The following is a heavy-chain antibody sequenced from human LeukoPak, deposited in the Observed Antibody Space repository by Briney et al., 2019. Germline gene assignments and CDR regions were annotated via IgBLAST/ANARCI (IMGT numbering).Heavy chain of an antibody. Sequence: PSETLSLTCAVYGGSFSGYYWSWIRQPPGKGLEWIGEINQSGSTNYNPSLKSRVTISADTSKNQFSLKLSSVTAADTAVYYCARGWYYYYYMDVWGKGTTVTVS. CDR1: GGSFSGYY. CDR3: ARGWYYYYYMDV. V-gene: IGHV4-34*01. CDR2: INQSGST. J-gene: IGHJ6*03.